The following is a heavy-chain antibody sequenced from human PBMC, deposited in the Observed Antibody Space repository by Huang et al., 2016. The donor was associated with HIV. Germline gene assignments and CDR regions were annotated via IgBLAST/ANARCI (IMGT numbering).Heavy chain of an antibody. CDR1: GSSISSSYY. Sequence: QLQLQESGPGLVKPSETLSLTCTVSGSSISSSYYWGWIRQPPGKGLEWIGNIYYSGNISYNPSLRSRVTISVDPSKNHISLKVDSVTAADTAVYYCARPLTGTTALGYWGQGTLVTVSS. CDR3: ARPLTGTTALGY. J-gene: IGHJ4*02. V-gene: IGHV4-39*01. CDR2: IYYSGNI. D-gene: IGHD1-20*01.